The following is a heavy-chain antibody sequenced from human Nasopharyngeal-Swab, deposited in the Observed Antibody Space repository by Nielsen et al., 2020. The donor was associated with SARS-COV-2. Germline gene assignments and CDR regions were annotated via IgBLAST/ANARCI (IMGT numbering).Heavy chain of an antibody. CDR3: ARDLSSSSSFPDY. CDR2: INTNTGNP. J-gene: IGHJ4*02. D-gene: IGHD6-6*01. V-gene: IGHV7-4-1*02. Sequence: ASVKVSCKTSGYTFTDHYIHWVRQAPGQGLEWMGWINTNTGNPTYAQGSTGRFVFSLDTSVSTAYLQISSLKAEDTAVYYCARDLSSSSSFPDYWGQGTLVTVSS. CDR1: GYTFTDHY.